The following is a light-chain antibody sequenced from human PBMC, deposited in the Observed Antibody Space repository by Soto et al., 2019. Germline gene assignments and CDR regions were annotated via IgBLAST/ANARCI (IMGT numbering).Light chain of an antibody. Sequence: QSALTQPASVSGSPGQSITISCTGTSSDVGSYNFVSWYQQHPGKAPQLMIYEGSKRPSGVSNRFSGSKSGNTASLTISGLQAEDEADYYCCSYAGDSAWVFGGGTKLTVL. J-gene: IGLJ3*02. CDR2: EGS. CDR1: SSDVGSYNF. V-gene: IGLV2-23*01. CDR3: CSYAGDSAWV.